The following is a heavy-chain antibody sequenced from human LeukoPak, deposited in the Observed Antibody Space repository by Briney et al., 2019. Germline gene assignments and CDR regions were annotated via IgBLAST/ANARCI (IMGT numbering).Heavy chain of an antibody. CDR3: ASLGYSSSWTYYYYGMDV. J-gene: IGHJ6*02. Sequence: GGSLRLSCAASGFTFSSYGMHWVRQAPGKGLEWVAVISYDGSNKYYADSVKGRFTISRDNSKNTLYLQMNSLRAEDTAVYYCASLGYSSSWTYYYYGMDVWGQGTTVTVSS. CDR2: ISYDGSNK. V-gene: IGHV3-30*03. D-gene: IGHD6-13*01. CDR1: GFTFSSYG.